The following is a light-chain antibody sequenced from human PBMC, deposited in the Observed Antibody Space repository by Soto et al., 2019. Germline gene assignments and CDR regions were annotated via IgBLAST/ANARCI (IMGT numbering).Light chain of an antibody. V-gene: IGKV3-20*01. J-gene: IGKJ2*01. CDR2: GAS. CDR3: QQYGSSPYT. Sequence: EIGLTQSPGTLSLSPGERATLSCRASQSVSSSYLAWYQQKPGQAPRLLIYGASSRATGIPDRFSGSGSGTDFSLTISRLEPEDLAVYYCQQYGSSPYTFGQGIQLEIK. CDR1: QSVSSSY.